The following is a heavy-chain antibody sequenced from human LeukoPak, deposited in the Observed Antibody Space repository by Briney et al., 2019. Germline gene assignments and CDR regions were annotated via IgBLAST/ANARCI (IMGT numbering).Heavy chain of an antibody. CDR2: INHSGST. J-gene: IGHJ4*02. V-gene: IGHV4-34*01. Sequence: SETLSLTCAVSGGSFSGYYWSWIRKPPGKGMEWIGEINHSGSTNYNPSLKSRVTILVDTSKNQFSLKLSSVTAADTAVYYCARGKVWSDTTVTEPFDYWGQGTLVTVSS. D-gene: IGHD4-17*01. CDR1: GGSFSGYY. CDR3: ARGKVWSDTTVTEPFDY.